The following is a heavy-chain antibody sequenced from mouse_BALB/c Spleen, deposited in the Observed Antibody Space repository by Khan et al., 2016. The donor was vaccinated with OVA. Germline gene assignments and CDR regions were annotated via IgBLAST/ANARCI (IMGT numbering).Heavy chain of an antibody. CDR1: GYTFTSYW. CDR3: TRGGYFGKSLLAY. CDR2: IYPGSDSI. Sequence: LQQPGSALVRPGASVKLSCKASGYTFTSYWMHWVKQRHGQGLEWIGNIYPGSDSINYDEKFKSQCTLTVDTSSSTAYIHISSLTSEDSAMYNYTRGGYFGKSLLAYWGQGTLVTVSA. D-gene: IGHD2-1*01. J-gene: IGHJ3*01. V-gene: IGHV1S22*01.